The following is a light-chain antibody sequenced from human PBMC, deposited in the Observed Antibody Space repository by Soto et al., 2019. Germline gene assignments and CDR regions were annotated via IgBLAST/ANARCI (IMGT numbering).Light chain of an antibody. CDR1: QSLGGN. CDR3: QQYSNWPPWT. J-gene: IGKJ1*01. Sequence: EIVMTQSPATLAVSPGDTATLSCRASQSLGGNLSWYQQNPGQGPRLLIFSASSRATGVPARFRASGSGTEFTLTISGLQSEDFAIYYCQQYSNWPPWTFGPGTKVEIK. V-gene: IGKV3-15*01. CDR2: SAS.